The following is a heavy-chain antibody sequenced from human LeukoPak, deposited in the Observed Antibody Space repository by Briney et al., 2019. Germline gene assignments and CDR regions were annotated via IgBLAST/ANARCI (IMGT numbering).Heavy chain of an antibody. J-gene: IGHJ4*02. CDR3: AAETRVFDY. D-gene: IGHD4-23*01. CDR1: GFTFSSYG. CDR2: IRYDGSNK. V-gene: IGHV3-30*02. Sequence: GGSLRLSSAASGFTFSSYGMHRVRQAPGKGLEWVAFIRYDGSNKYYADSVKGRFTISRDNSKNTLYLQMNSMRAEDTAVYYCAAETRVFDYWGQGTLVTVSS.